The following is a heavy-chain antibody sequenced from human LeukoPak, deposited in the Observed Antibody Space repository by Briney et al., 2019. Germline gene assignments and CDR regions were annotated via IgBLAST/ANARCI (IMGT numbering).Heavy chain of an antibody. Sequence: GGSLRLSCAASGFTFSSYEMNWDRQAPGKGLEWVSYISSSGSTIYYADSVKGRFTISRDNAKNSLYLQMNSLRAEDTAVYYCARAYLSYAMVRTDAFDIWGQGTMVTVSS. V-gene: IGHV3-48*03. CDR3: ARAYLSYAMVRTDAFDI. CDR2: ISSSGSTI. J-gene: IGHJ3*02. CDR1: GFTFSSYE. D-gene: IGHD3-10*01.